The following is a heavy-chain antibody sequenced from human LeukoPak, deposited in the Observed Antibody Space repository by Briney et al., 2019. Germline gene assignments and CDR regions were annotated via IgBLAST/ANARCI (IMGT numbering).Heavy chain of an antibody. D-gene: IGHD1-26*01. Sequence: SVKVSCKASGGTFSSYAISWVRQAPGQGLEWMGRIIPILGIANYAQKFQGRVTITADKSTSTAYMELSSLRSEDTAVYYCASDSGSYWFEFDPWGQGTLVTVSS. CDR2: IIPILGIA. CDR1: GGTFSSYA. CDR3: ASDSGSYWFEFDP. V-gene: IGHV1-69*04. J-gene: IGHJ5*02.